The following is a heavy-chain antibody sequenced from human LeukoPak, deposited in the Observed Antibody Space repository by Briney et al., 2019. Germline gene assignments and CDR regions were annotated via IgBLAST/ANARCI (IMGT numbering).Heavy chain of an antibody. D-gene: IGHD3-10*01. Sequence: ASVKVSCKASGYTFTAYYMHWVRQAPGQGLEWMGSINPNSGGTNTSQKFQDRVTLTRDTSINTAYMELSSLRSDDTAVYYCARAYGSGSSYHPDYWGLGTLVTVSS. J-gene: IGHJ4*02. CDR2: INPNSGGT. CDR1: GYTFTAYY. V-gene: IGHV1-2*02. CDR3: ARAYGSGSSYHPDY.